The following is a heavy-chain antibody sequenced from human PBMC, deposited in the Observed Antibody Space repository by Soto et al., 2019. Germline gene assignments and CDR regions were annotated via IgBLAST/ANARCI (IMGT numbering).Heavy chain of an antibody. D-gene: IGHD1-20*01. Sequence: GASVKVSGKASGVTFSSYAISWVRQAPGQGLEWMGGIIPIFGTANYAQKFQGRVTITADKSTSTAYMELSSLRSEDTAVYYCARGGITGTTASYYYYGMDVWGQGTTVTVSS. CDR1: GVTFSSYA. CDR2: IIPIFGTA. V-gene: IGHV1-69*06. J-gene: IGHJ6*02. CDR3: ARGGITGTTASYYYYGMDV.